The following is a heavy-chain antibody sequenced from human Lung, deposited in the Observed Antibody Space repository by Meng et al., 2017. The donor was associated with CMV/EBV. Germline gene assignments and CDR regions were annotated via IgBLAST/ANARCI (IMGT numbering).Heavy chain of an antibody. V-gene: IGHV1-69*05. Sequence: SXXVSXXASGGTFSNYAVSWVRQAPGEGLEWMGGIIPLYATANYAQRFQGRVTITTDESTSTAYMEVSSLRSEDTAVYYCARASYYGSGSYYHFDSWGQGXPVTVSS. CDR2: IIPLYATA. CDR1: GGTFSNYA. D-gene: IGHD3-10*01. J-gene: IGHJ4*02. CDR3: ARASYYGSGSYYHFDS.